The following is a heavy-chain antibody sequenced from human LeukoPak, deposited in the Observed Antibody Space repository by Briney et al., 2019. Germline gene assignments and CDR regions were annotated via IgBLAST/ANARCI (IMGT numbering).Heavy chain of an antibody. CDR3: ARVGASSETMVRELRGYYYGMDV. D-gene: IGHD3-10*01. J-gene: IGHJ6*02. CDR1: GGSFSGYY. Sequence: PSETLSLTCAVYGGSFSGYYWSWIRQPPGKGVEWIGEINHSGSTNYNPSLKSRVTISVDMSKNPFSLKLSSVTAADTAVYYCARVGASSETMVRELRGYYYGMDVWGQGTTVTVSS. CDR2: INHSGST. V-gene: IGHV4-34*01.